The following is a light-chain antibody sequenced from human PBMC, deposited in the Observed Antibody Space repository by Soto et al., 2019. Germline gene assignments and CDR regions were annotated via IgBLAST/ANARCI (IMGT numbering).Light chain of an antibody. V-gene: IGKV1-39*01. J-gene: IGKJ2*01. Sequence: DIPLTQSPSSLSSSVGDRVTITCRASQSISGYFNWYQQKAVKAPRLLIYAASCLQSGVPSRFSGSGSGTDFTLTISRLQPEDIANYYCQQSYSSLYTFGQGTMLEIK. CDR1: QSISGY. CDR2: AAS. CDR3: QQSYSSLYT.